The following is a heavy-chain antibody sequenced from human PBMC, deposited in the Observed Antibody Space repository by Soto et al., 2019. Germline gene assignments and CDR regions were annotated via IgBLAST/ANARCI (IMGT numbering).Heavy chain of an antibody. CDR1: GFTFSSYG. J-gene: IGHJ4*02. V-gene: IGHV3-23*01. Sequence: PGGSLRLSCAASGFTFSSYGMSWVRQAPGKGLEWVAAISDSGGNTYYADSVKGRFTISRGNSKNTLYMQMNSLRAEDTSVYYCAKGSIPVTGRVYFDYWGQRTLVTVSS. D-gene: IGHD6-19*01. CDR3: AKGSIPVTGRVYFDY. CDR2: ISDSGGNT.